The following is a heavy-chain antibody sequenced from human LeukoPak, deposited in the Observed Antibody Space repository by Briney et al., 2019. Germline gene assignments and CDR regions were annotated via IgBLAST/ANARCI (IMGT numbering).Heavy chain of an antibody. V-gene: IGHV3-23*01. Sequence: AGGSLRLSCAASGFTFSSYAMNWVRQAPGKGLEWVSGISSSGANTFYADSVTGRFIISRDNSKDTLNLQMTSQRVEYTAVYYCAKASAHDIDPFDSWGQGTLVTVSS. J-gene: IGHJ4*02. CDR2: ISSSGANT. CDR3: AKASAHDIDPFDS. CDR1: GFTFSSYA.